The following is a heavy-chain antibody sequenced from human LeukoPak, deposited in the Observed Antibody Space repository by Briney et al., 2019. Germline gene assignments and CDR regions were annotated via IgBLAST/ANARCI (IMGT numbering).Heavy chain of an antibody. CDR1: GFTFSDFW. J-gene: IGHJ4*02. CDR2: INSGGTVT. V-gene: IGHV3-74*01. Sequence: GGSLRLSCAASGFTFSDFWMHWVRQAPGKGLVWVSRINSGGTVTNYADSVKGRLTISRDNAKNTLYLQMNSLRAEDTAVYYCARAECGGGTAACFDYWGQGTLVTVSS. CDR3: ARAECGGGTAACFDY. D-gene: IGHD6-25*01.